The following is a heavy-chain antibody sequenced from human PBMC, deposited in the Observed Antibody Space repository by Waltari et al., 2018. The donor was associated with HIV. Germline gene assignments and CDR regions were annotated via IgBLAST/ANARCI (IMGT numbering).Heavy chain of an antibody. CDR2: INAGNGNT. V-gene: IGHV1-3*01. CDR1: GYTFTSYA. J-gene: IGHJ4*02. Sequence: QVQLVQSGAEVKKPGASVKVSCKASGYTFTSYAMHWVRQAPGQRLEWMGWINAGNGNTKYSRKFQGGVTSTRDTSASTAYMELSSRRSEDTAVYYCARAAHSYYDSSPYYFDYWGQGSLVTVSS. D-gene: IGHD3-22*01. CDR3: ARAAHSYYDSSPYYFDY.